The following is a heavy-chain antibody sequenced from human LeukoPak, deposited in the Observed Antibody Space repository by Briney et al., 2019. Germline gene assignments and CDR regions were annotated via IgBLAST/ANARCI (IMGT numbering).Heavy chain of an antibody. CDR3: ARGVFRTAFDI. D-gene: IGHD1-1*01. V-gene: IGHV4-34*01. CDR1: DGSISHYY. Sequence: SETLSLTCTVSDGSISHYYWNWIRQPPGKGLEWIGEINHSGSTNYNPSLKSRVTISVDTSKNQFSLKLSSVTAADTAVYYCARGVFRTAFDIWGQGTMVTVSS. J-gene: IGHJ3*02. CDR2: INHSGST.